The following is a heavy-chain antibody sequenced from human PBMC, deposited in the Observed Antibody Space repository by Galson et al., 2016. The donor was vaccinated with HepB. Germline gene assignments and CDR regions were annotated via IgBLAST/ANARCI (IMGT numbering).Heavy chain of an antibody. J-gene: IGHJ5*02. CDR2: IYSAGNT. CDR3: AKGCGNWNVNCFDR. Sequence: SLRLSCAASGFTVSNYYMSWVRQAPGKGLEWVSIIYSAGNTYYADSVKGRFTISRDNSENTVDLEMRSLRAEDTAVYFCAKGCGNWNVNCFDRWGQGNLVSVSS. CDR1: GFTVSNYY. V-gene: IGHV3-53*01. D-gene: IGHD1-20*01.